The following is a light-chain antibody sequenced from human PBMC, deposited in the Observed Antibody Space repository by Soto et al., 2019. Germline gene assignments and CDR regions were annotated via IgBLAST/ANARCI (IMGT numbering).Light chain of an antibody. Sequence: QSALTQPASVSRSPGQSITISCTGSSTDVGGYTSVSWYQQLPGKAPKLLIYDVNYRPSGVSDRFSGSKSGNTASLTISGLQAEDEADYYCSSYTSTNTPYVFGTGTKLTVL. V-gene: IGLV2-14*03. CDR1: STDVGGYTS. J-gene: IGLJ1*01. CDR3: SSYTSTNTPYV. CDR2: DVN.